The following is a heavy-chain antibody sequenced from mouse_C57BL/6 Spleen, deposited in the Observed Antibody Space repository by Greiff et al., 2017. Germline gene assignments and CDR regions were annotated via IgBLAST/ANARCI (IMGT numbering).Heavy chain of an antibody. Sequence: VQLQQPGAELVKPGASVKISCKGSGYTFTDYAMHWVKQSHAKSLEWIGVISTYYGDASYNQKFKDKATMTVDKSSSTAYMELARLTSEDSAVYYCAREDDYGVFAYWGQGTLVTVSA. CDR2: ISTYYGDA. D-gene: IGHD2-4*01. CDR3: AREDDYGVFAY. V-gene: IGHV1-67*01. J-gene: IGHJ3*01. CDR1: GYTFTDYA.